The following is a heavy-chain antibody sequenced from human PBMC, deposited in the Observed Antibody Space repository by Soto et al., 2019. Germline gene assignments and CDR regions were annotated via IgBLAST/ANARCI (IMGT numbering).Heavy chain of an antibody. D-gene: IGHD3-22*01. Sequence: SVKVSCKASGGTFSSYAISWVRQAPGEGLEWIGGIIPIFGTANYAQKFQGRVTITADESTSTAYMELSSLRSEDTAVYYCAREDYYDSSGYYSNWFDPWGQGTLVTVSS. V-gene: IGHV1-69*13. CDR3: AREDYYDSSGYYSNWFDP. CDR1: GGTFSSYA. CDR2: IIPIFGTA. J-gene: IGHJ5*02.